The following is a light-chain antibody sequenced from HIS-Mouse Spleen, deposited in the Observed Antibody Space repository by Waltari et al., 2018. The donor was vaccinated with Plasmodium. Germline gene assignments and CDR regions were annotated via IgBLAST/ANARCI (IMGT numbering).Light chain of an antibody. CDR1: SSNIGNNY. CDR3: GTWDSSLSAGVV. Sequence: QSVLTQPPSVSAAPGQKVTISCSGSSSNIGNNYVSWYQQLPGQAPKLLIYDNKKRPSGIPDRCSGPKSGTSATLGITGLQTGDEADYYCGTWDSSLSAGVVFGGGTKLTVL. CDR2: DNK. J-gene: IGLJ2*01. V-gene: IGLV1-51*01.